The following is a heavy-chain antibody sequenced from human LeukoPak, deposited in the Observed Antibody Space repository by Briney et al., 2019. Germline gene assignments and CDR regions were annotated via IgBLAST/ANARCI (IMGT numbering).Heavy chain of an antibody. J-gene: IGHJ4*02. Sequence: GGSLRLSCAASGFSFTYYGMHWVRQAPGKGLEWVGRIKSKTDGGTTDYAAPVKGRFTISRDDSKNTLYLQMNSLKTEDTAVYYCTTVTRDYFDYWGQGTLVTVSS. CDR3: TTVTRDYFDY. V-gene: IGHV3-15*01. CDR1: GFSFTYYG. CDR2: IKSKTDGGTT.